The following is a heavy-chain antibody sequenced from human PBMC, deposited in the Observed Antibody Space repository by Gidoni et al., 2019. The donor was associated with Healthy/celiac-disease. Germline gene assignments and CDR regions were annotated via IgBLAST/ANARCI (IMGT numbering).Heavy chain of an antibody. J-gene: IGHJ3*02. CDR3: ARVYCSGGSCFPQGAFDI. Sequence: EVQLVESGGGLVKPGGSLRLSCAASGFTFSSYSMNWVRQAPGKGLEWVSSISSSSSYIYYADSVKGRFTISRDNAKNSLYLQMNSLRAEDTAVYYCARVYCSGGSCFPQGAFDIWGQGTMVTVSS. D-gene: IGHD2-15*01. V-gene: IGHV3-21*01. CDR1: GFTFSSYS. CDR2: ISSSSSYI.